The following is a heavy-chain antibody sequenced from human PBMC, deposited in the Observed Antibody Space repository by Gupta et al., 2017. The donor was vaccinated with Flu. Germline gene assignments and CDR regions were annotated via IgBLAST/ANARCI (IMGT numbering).Heavy chain of an antibody. V-gene: IGHV4-59*13. Sequence: QEACPGLVQSSETPSPTSNDPGGSISSYFWSWIRQPPGKGLEWIGYVYYSGITNDHPSLKSRVAISVDPSKNQFSLKLSSVTAADTAFYYCTRVYGYNGNDFWGQGTLVTVSS. CDR2: VYYSGIT. J-gene: IGHJ4*02. CDR3: TRVYGYNGNDF. D-gene: IGHD5-24*01. CDR1: GGSISSYF.